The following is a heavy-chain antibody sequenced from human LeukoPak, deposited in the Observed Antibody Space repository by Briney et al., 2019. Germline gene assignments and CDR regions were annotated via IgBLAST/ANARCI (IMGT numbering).Heavy chain of an antibody. CDR2: ISGSGGST. Sequence: QTGGSLKLSLAASGFTFSSYAMSWVRQAPGKGLEWVSAISGSGGSTYYADSVKGRFTISRDNSKNTLYLQMNSLRAEDTAVYYCANSPIQLWLNWFDPWGQGTLVTVSS. D-gene: IGHD5-18*01. V-gene: IGHV3-23*01. CDR3: ANSPIQLWLNWFDP. J-gene: IGHJ5*02. CDR1: GFTFSSYA.